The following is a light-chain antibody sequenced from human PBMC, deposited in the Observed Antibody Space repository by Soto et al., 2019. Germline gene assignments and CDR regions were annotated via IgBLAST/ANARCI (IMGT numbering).Light chain of an antibody. V-gene: IGKV3-20*01. CDR1: QTINNN. J-gene: IGKJ3*01. Sequence: ERVMTQSPVTLSVSQGEGATLSSRARQTINNNLAWYQQKPGQAPRLLIYGASRRATGGPARFSGSGSGTDFTLTISRLEPEDFAVYYCQQDGSAPFTIGPGTNVD. CDR3: QQDGSAPFT. CDR2: GAS.